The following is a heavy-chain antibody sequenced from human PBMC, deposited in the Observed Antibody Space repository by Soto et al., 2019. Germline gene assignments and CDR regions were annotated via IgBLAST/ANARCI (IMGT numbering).Heavy chain of an antibody. CDR1: GFTFSSYA. D-gene: IGHD3-22*01. CDR2: ISGSGGST. CDR3: AKDLHYYDSSGYYDAFDI. V-gene: IGHV3-23*01. Sequence: PGGSLRLSCAASGFTFSSYAMSWVRQAPGKGLEWVSAISGSGGSTYYADSAKGRFTISRDNSKNTLYLQMNSLRAEDTAVYYCAKDLHYYDSSGYYDAFDIWGQGTMVTVSS. J-gene: IGHJ3*02.